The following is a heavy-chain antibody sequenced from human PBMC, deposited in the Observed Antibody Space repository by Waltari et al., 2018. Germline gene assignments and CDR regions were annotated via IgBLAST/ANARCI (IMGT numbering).Heavy chain of an antibody. D-gene: IGHD3-10*01. CDR3: ARDHYYGSGSYYDY. J-gene: IGHJ4*02. V-gene: IGHV1-69*12. Sequence: QVQLVQSGAEVKKPGSSVKVSCETSGGAFTNYAITWVRQAPGQGLEWMGGIIPFFNTTNSAPKFQDRLTITADASTNTAYMELSSPRSDDTAVYYCARDHYYGSGSYYDYWGQGTLVTVSS. CDR1: GGAFTNYA. CDR2: IIPFFNTT.